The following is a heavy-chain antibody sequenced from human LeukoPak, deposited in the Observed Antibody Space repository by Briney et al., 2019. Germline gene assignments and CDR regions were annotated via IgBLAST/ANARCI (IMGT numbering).Heavy chain of an antibody. V-gene: IGHV3-48*03. CDR1: AFTFSSYE. D-gene: IGHD2-2*01. Sequence: GGSLRLSCAASAFTFSSYEMNWVRQAPGKGLEWVSYISGSGSTIHYADSVRGRFTISRDNAKTSVYLQMNSLRAEDTAVYYCARISNSSSYFDLWGRGTLVSVSS. CDR2: ISGSGSTI. J-gene: IGHJ2*01. CDR3: ARISNSSSYFDL.